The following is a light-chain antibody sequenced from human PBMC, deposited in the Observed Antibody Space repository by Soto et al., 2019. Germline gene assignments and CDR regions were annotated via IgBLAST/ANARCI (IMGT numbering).Light chain of an antibody. Sequence: AIPLTQSPSSLSASVGDRVTMTCRASQGISSALAWYQQKPGKAPKLLIFDASTLESGVPSRVSGSGSGTDFTLTISSLQLEDFATYYCQQFNSYPRTFGQGTKVEIK. V-gene: IGKV1-13*02. CDR1: QGISSA. CDR2: DAS. J-gene: IGKJ1*01. CDR3: QQFNSYPRT.